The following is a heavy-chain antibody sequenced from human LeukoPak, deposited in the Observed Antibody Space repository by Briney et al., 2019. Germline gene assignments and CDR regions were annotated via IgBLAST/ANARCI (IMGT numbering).Heavy chain of an antibody. Sequence: SETLSLTCAVSGGSITPYYWTWIRQPPGKGLEWIGYIYYSGSTKYNPSLESRVTISVDTSKNQFSLKLRSVIAADTAVYYCARESLRQQWLVRREEYYYMDVWGKGTTVTISS. J-gene: IGHJ6*03. CDR3: ARESLRQQWLVRREEYYYMDV. V-gene: IGHV4-59*01. D-gene: IGHD6-19*01. CDR2: IYYSGST. CDR1: GGSITPYY.